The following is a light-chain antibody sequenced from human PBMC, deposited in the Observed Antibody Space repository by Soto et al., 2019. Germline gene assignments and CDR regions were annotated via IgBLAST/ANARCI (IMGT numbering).Light chain of an antibody. Sequence: DIQMTQSPSSLSASVGDRFTITCRASQGISTYLNWYQKKPGKAXKLLIYAASSLQSGVPSRFSGSGSETDFTLTISSMQPEDFATYSCQHSKPWTFGQGTKVDIK. CDR3: QHSKPWT. V-gene: IGKV1-39*01. CDR1: QGISTY. J-gene: IGKJ1*01. CDR2: AAS.